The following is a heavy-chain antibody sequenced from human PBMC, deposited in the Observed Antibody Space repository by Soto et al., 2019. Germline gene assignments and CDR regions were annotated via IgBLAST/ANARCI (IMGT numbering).Heavy chain of an antibody. CDR2: IIPILGIA. Sequence: GASVKVSCKASGGTFSSYTISWVRQAPGQGLEWMGRIIPILGIANYAQKFQGRVTITADKSTSTAYMELSSLRSEDTAVYYCARDREVKSWFDPWGQGTLVTVSS. CDR3: ARDREVKSWFDP. CDR1: GGTFSSYT. V-gene: IGHV1-69*04. J-gene: IGHJ5*02.